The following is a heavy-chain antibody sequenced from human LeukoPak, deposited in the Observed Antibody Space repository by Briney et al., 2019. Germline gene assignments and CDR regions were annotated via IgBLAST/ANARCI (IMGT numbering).Heavy chain of an antibody. CDR3: ARDLRDYYYMDV. V-gene: IGHV1-2*02. CDR1: GYTFTGYY. CDR2: INPNSGGT. Sequence: ASVKVSCKASGYTFTGYYMHWVRQAPGQGLEWMGWINPNSGGTNYAQKFQGRVTMTRGTSISTAYMELSRLRSDDTAVYYCARDLRDYYYMDVWGKGTTVTVSS. J-gene: IGHJ6*03.